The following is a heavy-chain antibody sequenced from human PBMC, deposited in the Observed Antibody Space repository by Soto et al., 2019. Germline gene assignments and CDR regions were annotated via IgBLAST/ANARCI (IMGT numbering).Heavy chain of an antibody. Sequence: QVQLVQSGAEVKTPGASVKVSCKASGYTFATYDINWVRQAPGQGLEWMGWMNPNSGNTGYAQKFQGRLTMTRDTALSVAHMELSSLRNEDTAVYYGARSDGYNVNGLDSWGKGTLVTVSA. CDR1: GYTFATYD. D-gene: IGHD2-21*01. CDR2: MNPNSGNT. V-gene: IGHV1-8*01. CDR3: ARSDGYNVNGLDS. J-gene: IGHJ5*01.